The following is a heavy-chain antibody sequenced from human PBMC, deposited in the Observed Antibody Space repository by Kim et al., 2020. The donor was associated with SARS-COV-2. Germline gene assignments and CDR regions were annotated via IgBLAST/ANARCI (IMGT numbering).Heavy chain of an antibody. CDR3: ARSRTEYDYVWGSYRHNWFAP. Sequence: ASVKVSCKASGYTFTGYYMHWVRQAPGQGLEWMGWINPNSGGTNYAQKFQGRVTITRDTSISTAYMELSRLRSDDTAVYYCARSRTEYDYVWGSYRHNWFAPWGRGTLVTVSS. CDR2: INPNSGGT. V-gene: IGHV1-2*02. CDR1: GYTFTGYY. J-gene: IGHJ5*02. D-gene: IGHD3-16*02.